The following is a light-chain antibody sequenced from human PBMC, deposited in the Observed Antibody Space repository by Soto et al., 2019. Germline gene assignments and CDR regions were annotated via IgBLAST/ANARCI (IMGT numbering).Light chain of an antibody. Sequence: EIVMTQSPGTLSVSPGERATLSGRASQSVRTNLAWYQQKPGQAPRLLIYGASTRATGIPARFSGGGSGTEFTLTINSLQSEDFAVYYCQQYINWPSWTFGQGTKVEIK. CDR1: QSVRTN. CDR2: GAS. J-gene: IGKJ1*01. V-gene: IGKV3-15*01. CDR3: QQYINWPSWT.